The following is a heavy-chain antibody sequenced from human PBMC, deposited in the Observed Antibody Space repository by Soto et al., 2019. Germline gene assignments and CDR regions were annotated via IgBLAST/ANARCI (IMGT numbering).Heavy chain of an antibody. V-gene: IGHV3-30*18. CDR1: GFTFSSYG. J-gene: IGHJ4*02. CDR3: AKARSVTMVRGSLGY. D-gene: IGHD3-10*01. Sequence: GGSLRLSCAASGFTFSSYGMHWVRQAPGKGLEWVAVISYDGSNKYYADSVKGRFTISRDNSKNTLYLQMNSLRAEDTAVYYCAKARSVTMVRGSLGYWGQGTLVTVSS. CDR2: ISYDGSNK.